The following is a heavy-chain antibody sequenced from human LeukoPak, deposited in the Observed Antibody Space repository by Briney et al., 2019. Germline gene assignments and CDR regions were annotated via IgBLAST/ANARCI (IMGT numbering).Heavy chain of an antibody. CDR1: GYTFSSYY. V-gene: IGHV1-46*01. Sequence: GASVKVSCKASGYTFSSYYLHWVRQAPGQGLEWMGIINPSGGSTSYAQKFQGRVTMTRDTSTSTVYMELSSLRSEDTAVYYCARMGCSSTSCYGIDWFDPWGQGTLVTVSS. J-gene: IGHJ5*02. CDR3: ARMGCSSTSCYGIDWFDP. D-gene: IGHD2-2*01. CDR2: INPSGGST.